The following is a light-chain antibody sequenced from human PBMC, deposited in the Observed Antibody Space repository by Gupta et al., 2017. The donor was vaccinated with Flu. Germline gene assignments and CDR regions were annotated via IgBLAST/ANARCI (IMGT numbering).Light chain of an antibody. CDR1: QRVNTY. V-gene: IGKV3-11*01. Sequence: IVLTQSPATLSLSPGESVTLSCRASQRVNTYLAWYQNKPGQAPRFLMYDASHRAAGFPVRFTGSGYGTDFTVTISGLELEDFAIYCCQRRSSRPMYTFGQGTDVEIK. CDR3: QRRSSRPMYT. J-gene: IGKJ2*01. CDR2: DAS.